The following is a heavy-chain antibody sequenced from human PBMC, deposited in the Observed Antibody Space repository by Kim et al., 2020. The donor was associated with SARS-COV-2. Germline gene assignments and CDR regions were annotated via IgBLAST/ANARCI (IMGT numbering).Heavy chain of an antibody. J-gene: IGHJ6*02. CDR2: ISYDGSNK. CDR1: GFTFSSYA. V-gene: IGHV3-30*04. D-gene: IGHD5-12*01. Sequence: GGSLRLSCAASGFTFSSYAMHWVRQAPGKGLEWVAVISYDGSNKYYADSVKGRFTISRDNSKNTLYLQMNSLRAEDTAVYYCASLLSGYDNLGELYYYYGMDVWGQGTTVTVSS. CDR3: ASLLSGYDNLGELYYYYGMDV.